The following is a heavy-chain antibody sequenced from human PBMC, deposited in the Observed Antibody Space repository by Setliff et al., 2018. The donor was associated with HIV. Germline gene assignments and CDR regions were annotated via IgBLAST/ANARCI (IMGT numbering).Heavy chain of an antibody. D-gene: IGHD1-26*01. V-gene: IGHV1-46*01. Sequence: ASVKVSCKASGNTFTTYYLYWVRQAPGQGLEWMGMIDPSGGGTTYSQKFQDRLTMTRDTSTNTVYLEMSSLNSADTALYYCARDNSPLSTYSLRVWGQGTLVTVSS. CDR2: IDPSGGGT. J-gene: IGHJ4*02. CDR3: ARDNSPLSTYSLRV. CDR1: GNTFTTYY.